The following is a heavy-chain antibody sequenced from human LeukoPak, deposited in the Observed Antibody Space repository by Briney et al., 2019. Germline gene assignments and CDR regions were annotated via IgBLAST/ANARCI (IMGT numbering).Heavy chain of an antibody. J-gene: IGHJ3*02. D-gene: IGHD2-21*01. CDR1: GGSISRYY. Sequence: SETLSLTCTVYGGSISRYYWSWIRQSAGKGLEWIGRIYASGSSVNTKYNPSLKSRVTISLDTSKNRFSLKVNSVTAADTAVYYCARDRDLRPHTSFDIWGQGTLVTVSP. CDR3: ARDRDLRPHTSFDI. CDR2: IYASGSSVNT. V-gene: IGHV4-4*07.